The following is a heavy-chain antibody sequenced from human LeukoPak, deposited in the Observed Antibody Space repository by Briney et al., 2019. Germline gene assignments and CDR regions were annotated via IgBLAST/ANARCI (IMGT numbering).Heavy chain of an antibody. Sequence: ASVKVSCKASGYTFTSYYMHWVRQAPGQGLEWMGIINPSGGSTSYAQKFQGRVTMTRDTSTSTVYMELSSLRSEDTAVYYCARDNPGSGWTQCFDYWGQGTLVTVSS. D-gene: IGHD6-19*01. CDR2: INPSGGST. J-gene: IGHJ4*02. CDR3: ARDNPGSGWTQCFDY. CDR1: GYTFTSYY. V-gene: IGHV1-46*01.